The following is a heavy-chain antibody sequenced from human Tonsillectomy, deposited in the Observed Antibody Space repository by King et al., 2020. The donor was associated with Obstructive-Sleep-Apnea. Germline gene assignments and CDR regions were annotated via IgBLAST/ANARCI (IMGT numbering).Heavy chain of an antibody. CDR1: GFTFSSYS. D-gene: IGHD6-19*01. V-gene: IGHV3-21*01. Sequence: EVQLVESGGGLVKPGGSLRLSCAASGFTFSSYSMNWVRQAPGKGLEWVSSISSSSSYIYYADSVKGRFTISRDNAKNSLYLQMNSLRAEDTAVYYCARQLRLVPPVDYYYGMDVWGQGTTVTVSS. J-gene: IGHJ6*02. CDR3: ARQLRLVPPVDYYYGMDV. CDR2: ISSSSSYI.